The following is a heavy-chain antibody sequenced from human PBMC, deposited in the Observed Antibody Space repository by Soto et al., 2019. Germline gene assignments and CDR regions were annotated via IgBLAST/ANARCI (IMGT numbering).Heavy chain of an antibody. CDR3: ARDGRNNPLPQLRQYAMEV. J-gene: IGHJ6*04. CDR1: GDFITNSLNY. Sequence: SETLSLTCTVSGDFITNSLNYWVWIRQPPGKGLDWIGSLYYSGNTHYSPSLKSRVTLSVDTSKNQLSLMLKSVTAADSGVYYCARDGRNNPLPQLRQYAMEVWGKGSTVT. V-gene: IGHV4-39*01. CDR2: LYYSGNT. D-gene: IGHD1-1*01.